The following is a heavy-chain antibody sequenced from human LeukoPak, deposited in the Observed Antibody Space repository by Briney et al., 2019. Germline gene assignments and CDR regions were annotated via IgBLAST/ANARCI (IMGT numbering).Heavy chain of an antibody. CDR3: ARSPAYYDSSGYYYFDY. CDR2: ISSNGGST. J-gene: IGHJ4*02. CDR1: GFTFSSYA. V-gene: IGHV3-64*01. D-gene: IGHD3-22*01. Sequence: PGGSLRLSCAASGFTFSSYATHWVRQAPGKGLEYVSAISSNGGSTYYANSVKGRFTISRDNSKNTLYLQMGSLRAEDMAVYYCARSPAYYDSSGYYYFDYWGQGTLVTVSS.